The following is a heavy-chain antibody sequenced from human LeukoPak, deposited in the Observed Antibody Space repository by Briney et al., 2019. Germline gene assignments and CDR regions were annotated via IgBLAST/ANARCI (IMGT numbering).Heavy chain of an antibody. J-gene: IGHJ4*02. CDR3: ARHSGYGPGPFDY. CDR1: GGSFSGYY. D-gene: IGHD5-18*01. CDR2: INHSGST. Sequence: PSETLSLTCAVYGGSFSGYYWSWIRQPPGKGLEWIGEINHSGSTNYNPSLKSRVTISVDTSKNQFSLKLSSVTAADTAVYYCARHSGYGPGPFDYWGQGTLVTVSS. V-gene: IGHV4-34*01.